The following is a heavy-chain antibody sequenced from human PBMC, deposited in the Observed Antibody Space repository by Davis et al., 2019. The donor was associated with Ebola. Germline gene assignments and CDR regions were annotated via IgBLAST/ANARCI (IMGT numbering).Heavy chain of an antibody. J-gene: IGHJ4*02. CDR1: GFTFSSYA. D-gene: IGHD2-21*02. CDR2: ISGSGGST. V-gene: IGHV3-23*01. Sequence: PGGSLRLSCAASGFTFSSYAMSWVRQAPGKGLEWVSAISGSGGSTYYADSVKGRFTISRDNAKNSLYLQMNSLRAEDTAVYYCARAPPAGGDIDYWGQGTLVTVSS. CDR3: ARAPPAGGDIDY.